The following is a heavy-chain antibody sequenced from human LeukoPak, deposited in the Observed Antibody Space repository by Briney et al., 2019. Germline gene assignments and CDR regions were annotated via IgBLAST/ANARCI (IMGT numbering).Heavy chain of an antibody. D-gene: IGHD3-10*01. V-gene: IGHV3-23*01. J-gene: IGHJ5*01. CDR2: ISGSGGST. CDR3: ARDHYYGSGSYFKSSGFDF. CDR1: GFTFSSYA. Sequence: GGSLRLSCAASGFTFSSYAMSWVRQAPGKGLEWVSAISGSGGSTYYADSVKGRFTISRDNAKNSLYLQMNSLRAEDTAVYYCARDHYYGSGSYFKSSGFDFWGQGTVVTVSS.